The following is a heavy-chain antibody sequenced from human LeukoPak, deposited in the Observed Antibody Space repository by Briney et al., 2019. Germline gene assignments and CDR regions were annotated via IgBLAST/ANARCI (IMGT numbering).Heavy chain of an antibody. V-gene: IGHV4-39*06. CDR2: IYYSGST. CDR1: GGSISSSSYY. J-gene: IGHJ3*02. D-gene: IGHD1-26*01. Sequence: SETLSLTCTVSGGSISSSSYYWGWIRQPPGKGLEWIGSIYYSGSTYYNPSLKSRVTISVDTSKNQFTLKLSTVPAADTAVYYCARGEWELRGTAFDIWGQGTMVTVSS. CDR3: ARGEWELRGTAFDI.